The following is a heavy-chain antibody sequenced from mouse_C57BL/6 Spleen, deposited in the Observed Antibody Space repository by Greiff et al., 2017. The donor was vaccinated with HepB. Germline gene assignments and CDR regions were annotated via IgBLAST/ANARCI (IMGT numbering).Heavy chain of an antibody. V-gene: IGHV3-6*01. J-gene: IGHJ4*01. D-gene: IGHD2-4*01. CDR2: ISYDGSN. CDR3: ASFYYDYDYAMDY. CDR1: GYSITSGYY. Sequence: EVQLVESGPGLVKPSQSLSLTCSVTGYSITSGYYWNWIRQFPGNKLEWMGYISYDGSNNYNPSLKNRISITRDTSKNQFFLKLNSVTTEDTATYYCASFYYDYDYAMDYWGQGTSVTVSS.